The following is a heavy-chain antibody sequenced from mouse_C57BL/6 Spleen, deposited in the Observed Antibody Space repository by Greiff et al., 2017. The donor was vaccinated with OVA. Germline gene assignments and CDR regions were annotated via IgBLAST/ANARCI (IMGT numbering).Heavy chain of an antibody. CDR2: IDPSDSYT. Sequence: QVQLQQPGAELVKPGASVKLSCKASGYTFTSYWMQWVKQRPGQGLEWIGEIDPSDSYTNYNQKFKGKATLTVDTSSSTAYMQLSSLTSEDSAVYYCARGPGRGYAMDYWGQGTSVTVSS. CDR1: GYTFTSYW. V-gene: IGHV1-50*01. D-gene: IGHD3-3*01. J-gene: IGHJ4*01. CDR3: ARGPGRGYAMDY.